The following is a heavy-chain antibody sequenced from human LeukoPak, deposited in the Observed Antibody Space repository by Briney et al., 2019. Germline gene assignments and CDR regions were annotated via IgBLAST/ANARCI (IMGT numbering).Heavy chain of an antibody. Sequence: SETLSLTCTVSGGSISSSSYYWSWIRQPPGKGLEWIGSIHYSGSTYYNPSLKSRVTISVDTSKDQFSLKLSSVTAADTAMYDCVSQPWDSSAYYLYWYFDLWGRGTLVTVSS. CDR2: IHYSGST. J-gene: IGHJ2*01. D-gene: IGHD3-22*01. V-gene: IGHV4-39*01. CDR1: GGSISSSSYY. CDR3: VSQPWDSSAYYLYWYFDL.